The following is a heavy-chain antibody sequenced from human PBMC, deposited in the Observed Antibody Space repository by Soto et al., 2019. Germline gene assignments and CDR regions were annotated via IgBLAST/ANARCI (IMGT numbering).Heavy chain of an antibody. CDR2: IYYSGST. CDR3: AITFDFWSGYRFDY. CDR1: GGSIRSSDYY. Sequence: PSETLSLTCSVSGGSIRSSDYYWGWIRQSPGKGLEWIGSIYYSGSTYYNPSLRSRVTISVDTSKNQFSLKLNSVTAADTAVYYCAITFDFWSGYRFDYWGQGTLVTVSS. V-gene: IGHV4-39*01. D-gene: IGHD3-3*01. J-gene: IGHJ4*02.